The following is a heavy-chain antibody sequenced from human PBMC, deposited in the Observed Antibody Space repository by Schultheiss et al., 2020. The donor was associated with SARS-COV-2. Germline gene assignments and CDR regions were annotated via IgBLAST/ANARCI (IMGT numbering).Heavy chain of an antibody. CDR3: ARVAYYDFWSGYHYYYYYMDV. CDR2: IYTSGST. D-gene: IGHD3-3*01. CDR1: GGSISDYY. Sequence: SETLSLTCTVSGGSISDYYWSWIRQPPGKGLEWIGRIYTSGSTNYNPSLKSRVTISVDTSKNQFSLKLSSVTAADTAVYYCARVAYYDFWSGYHYYYYYMDVWGKGTTVTVSS. V-gene: IGHV4-4*07. J-gene: IGHJ6*03.